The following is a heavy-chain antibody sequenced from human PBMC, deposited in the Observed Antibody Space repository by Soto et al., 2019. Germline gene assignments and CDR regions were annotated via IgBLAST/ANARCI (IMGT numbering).Heavy chain of an antibody. CDR1: GFTFSSYG. Sequence: GGSLRLSCAASGFTFSSYGMHWVRQAPGKGLEWVAVISYDGSNKYYADSVKGRFTISRDNSKNTLYLQMNSLRAEDTAVYYCVMFGYDVWSGYYTSIGGREPSDYYYFYGMDVWGQGTTVTVSS. V-gene: IGHV3-30*03. D-gene: IGHD3-3*01. CDR2: ISYDGSNK. J-gene: IGHJ6*02. CDR3: VMFGYDVWSGYYTSIGGREPSDYYYFYGMDV.